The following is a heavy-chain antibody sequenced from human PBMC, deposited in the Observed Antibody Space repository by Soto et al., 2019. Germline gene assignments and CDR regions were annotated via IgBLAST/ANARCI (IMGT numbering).Heavy chain of an antibody. D-gene: IGHD1-1*01. CDR2: ISYSGST. J-gene: IGHJ4*02. Sequence: ETLSLTCTVSGGSISSYYWSWIRQPPGKGLEWIGYISYSGSTNYNPSLKSRVTISVDTSKNQFSLNLSSVTAADTAVYYCAKVGTTGTYYFAYWGQGTLVTVS. CDR1: GGSISSYY. V-gene: IGHV4-59*01. CDR3: AKVGTTGTYYFAY.